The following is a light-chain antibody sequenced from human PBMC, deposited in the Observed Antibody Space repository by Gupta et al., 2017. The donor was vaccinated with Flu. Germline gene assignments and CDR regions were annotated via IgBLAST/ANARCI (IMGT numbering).Light chain of an antibody. V-gene: IGLV2-14*01. CDR2: EVS. J-gene: IGLJ1*01. Sequence: QSAPTLPVSVPGSPAPSIAISCTGTSSDVGGYNYVSWYQQHPGKAPKLIIYEVSNRPSGVSNRFSGSKSGNTASLTISGLHAEDEADYYCSSYTTISSAAYVFGTGTRVTVL. CDR1: SSDVGGYNY. CDR3: SSYTTISSAAYV.